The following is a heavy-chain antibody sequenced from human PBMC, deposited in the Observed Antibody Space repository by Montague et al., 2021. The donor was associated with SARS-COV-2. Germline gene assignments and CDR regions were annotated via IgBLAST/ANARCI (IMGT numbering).Heavy chain of an antibody. D-gene: IGHD3-22*01. CDR3: AKGGGGYNDAFEI. V-gene: IGHV3-23*01. CDR1: GFNFSSYS. J-gene: IGHJ3*02. Sequence: SLRLSCATSGFNFSSYSMNWARQAPGKGLEWVSSISGSGAGTYYADSVKGRFTISRDNSKNTLYLQMNSLRAEDTAVYYCAKGGGGYNDAFEIWGQGTRVTVSS. CDR2: ISGSGAGT.